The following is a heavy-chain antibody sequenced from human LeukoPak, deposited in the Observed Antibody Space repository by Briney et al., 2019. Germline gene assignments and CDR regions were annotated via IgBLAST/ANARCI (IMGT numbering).Heavy chain of an antibody. V-gene: IGHV1-69*13. CDR3: ARGVRLEDTAMVTFYYYGMDV. D-gene: IGHD5-18*01. Sequence: ASVKVSCRASGGTFSSYAISWVRQAPRQGLEWMGGIIPIFGTANYAQKFQGRVTITADESTSTAYMELSSLRSEDTAVYYCARGVRLEDTAMVTFYYYGMDVWGQGTTVTVSS. CDR2: IIPIFGTA. CDR1: GGTFSSYA. J-gene: IGHJ6*02.